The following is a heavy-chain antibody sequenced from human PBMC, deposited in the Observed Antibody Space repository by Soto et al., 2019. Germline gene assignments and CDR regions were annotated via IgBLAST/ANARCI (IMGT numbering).Heavy chain of an antibody. Sequence: GGSLRLSCAASGFIFANYGMHWVRQAPGKGLEWVALITYEGSNKYYADAVKGRFTISRDNAKNMVSLQMDSLRAEDTAVYYCAKARGANNWANYYGLDVWGQATTVTVSS. V-gene: IGHV3-30*18. D-gene: IGHD1-1*01. CDR1: GFIFANYG. CDR2: ITYEGSNK. CDR3: AKARGANNWANYYGLDV. J-gene: IGHJ6*02.